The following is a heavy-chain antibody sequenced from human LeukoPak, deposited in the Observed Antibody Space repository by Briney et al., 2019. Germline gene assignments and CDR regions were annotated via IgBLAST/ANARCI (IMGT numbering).Heavy chain of an antibody. D-gene: IGHD6-13*01. CDR1: GFTFSSYS. CDR3: ARDSSWAFDY. Sequence: GGSLRLSCAASGFTFSSYSMNWVRQAPGKGLEWISYITTSGGAKNYADSVKGRFTISRDNAENSLYLQMNSLKDEDTAVYYCARDSSWAFDYWGQGTLVTVSS. V-gene: IGHV3-48*02. J-gene: IGHJ4*02. CDR2: ITTSGGAK.